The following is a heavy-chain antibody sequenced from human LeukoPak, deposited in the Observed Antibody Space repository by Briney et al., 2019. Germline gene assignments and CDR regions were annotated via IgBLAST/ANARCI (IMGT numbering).Heavy chain of an antibody. CDR3: ARDSAARTGTTSPINYYYYYMDV. J-gene: IGHJ6*03. CDR1: GYTFTSYY. D-gene: IGHD1-1*01. Sequence: ASVKVSCKASGYTFTSYYMHWVRQAPGQGVEWMGIINPSGGSTSYAQKFQGRVTMTRDMSTSTVYMELSSLRSEDTAVYYCARDSAARTGTTSPINYYYYYMDVWGKGTTVTVSS. CDR2: INPSGGST. V-gene: IGHV1-46*01.